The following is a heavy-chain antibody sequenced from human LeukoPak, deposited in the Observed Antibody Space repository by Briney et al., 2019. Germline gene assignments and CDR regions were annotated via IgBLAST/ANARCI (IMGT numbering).Heavy chain of an antibody. Sequence: SETLSLTCAVYGGSFSDYNWTRIRQPPGKGLEWIGEIGHNGSTNYNPSLKGRLTISVDSSKNQFSLKLASVTAADTAVYYCARPSGATPFKRFDYWGQGTLVTVSS. V-gene: IGHV4-34*01. J-gene: IGHJ4*02. CDR2: IGHNGST. D-gene: IGHD1-14*01. CDR1: GGSFSDYN. CDR3: ARPSGATPFKRFDY.